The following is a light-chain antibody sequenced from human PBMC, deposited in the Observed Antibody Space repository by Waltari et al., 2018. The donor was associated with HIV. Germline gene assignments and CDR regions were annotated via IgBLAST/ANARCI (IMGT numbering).Light chain of an antibody. CDR2: EVT. V-gene: IGLV2-14*01. Sequence: QSALTQPASLYGSPGQSITFSFTGSTGDGHNYHHVPWYQQHPGTAPKLIIYEVTKRPSVVSSRFSGSKSGNTASLTISGLQPDDEAHYYCSSYTSLTTLVFGGGTKVTVL. CDR1: TGDGHNYHH. J-gene: IGLJ3*02. CDR3: SSYTSLTTLV.